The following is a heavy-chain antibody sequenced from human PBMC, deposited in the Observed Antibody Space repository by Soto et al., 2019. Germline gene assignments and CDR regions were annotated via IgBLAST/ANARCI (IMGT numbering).Heavy chain of an antibody. D-gene: IGHD1-26*01. CDR1: GDSITGSY. J-gene: IGHJ4*02. Sequence: LSLTCTVSGDSITGSYWSWIRQPPGKTLEWIGYIYHSGTTTYNPSLKSRVSISVDTSKNQFSLRLTSVIAADTAVYYCARDMPYAAGSLAGCDYWGQGSLVTVSS. V-gene: IGHV4-59*01. CDR2: IYHSGTT. CDR3: ARDMPYAAGSLAGCDY.